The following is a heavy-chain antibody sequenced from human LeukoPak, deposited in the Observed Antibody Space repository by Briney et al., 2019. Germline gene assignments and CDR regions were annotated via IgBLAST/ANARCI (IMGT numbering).Heavy chain of an antibody. CDR1: GGSFSGYY. V-gene: IGHV4-34*01. Sequence: SETLSLTCAVYGGSFSGYYWSWLRQPPGKGPEWIGEINHSGSTNYNPSLKSRVTISVDTSKNQFSLKLSSVTAADTAVYYCARGWQVVGATGDNWFDPWGQGTLVTVSS. CDR3: ARGWQVVGATGDNWFDP. J-gene: IGHJ5*02. CDR2: INHSGST. D-gene: IGHD1-26*01.